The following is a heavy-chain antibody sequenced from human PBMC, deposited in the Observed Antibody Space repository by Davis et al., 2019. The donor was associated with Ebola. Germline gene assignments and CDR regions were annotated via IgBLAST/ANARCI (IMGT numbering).Heavy chain of an antibody. J-gene: IGHJ6*02. CDR2: INPNSGGT. V-gene: IGHV1-2*02. CDR1: GYTFTGYY. D-gene: IGHD3-3*01. CDR3: ASGRFLEWLPNYYYYGMDV. Sequence: ASVKVSCKASGYTFTGYYMHWVRQAPGQGLEWMGWINPNSGGTNYAQKFQGRVTMTRDTSISTAYMELSSLRSEDTAVYYCASGRFLEWLPNYYYYGMDVWGQGTTVTVSS.